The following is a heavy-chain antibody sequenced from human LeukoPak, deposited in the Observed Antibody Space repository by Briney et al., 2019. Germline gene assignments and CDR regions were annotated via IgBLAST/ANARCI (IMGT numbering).Heavy chain of an antibody. J-gene: IGHJ4*02. CDR3: ARYGSGNYYQRGFDS. V-gene: IGHV4-59*01. CDR2: IYYSGTT. D-gene: IGHD3-10*01. CDR1: GDSISSYY. Sequence: SETLSLTCTVSGDSISSYYWSWIRQPPGKGLEWIGYIYYSGTTSYNPPLRSRLTISVDTSKNQFSLRLTSVTAADAAVYYCARYGSGNYYQRGFDSWGQGTLVTVSS.